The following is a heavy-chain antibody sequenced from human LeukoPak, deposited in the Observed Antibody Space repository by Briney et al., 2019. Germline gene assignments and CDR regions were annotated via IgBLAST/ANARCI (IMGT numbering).Heavy chain of an antibody. D-gene: IGHD3-9*01. Sequence: TGGSLRLSCAAAGFTFSSYWMNWVRQAPGRGLEWVATIKQDGSEKYYVDSLKGRFTISRDNAKNSLYLQMNNLRAEDTAEYYFATSRTLDHWGQGTLVIVSS. CDR1: GFTFSSYW. J-gene: IGHJ1*01. V-gene: IGHV3-7*05. CDR2: IKQDGSEK. CDR3: ATSRTLDH.